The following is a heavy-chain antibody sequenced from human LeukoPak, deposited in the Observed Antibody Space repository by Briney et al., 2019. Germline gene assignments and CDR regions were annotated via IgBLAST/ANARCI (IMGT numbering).Heavy chain of an antibody. CDR1: GGSISSYY. CDR3: ARTSRFDAFDI. V-gene: IGHV4-59*08. D-gene: IGHD3-10*01. J-gene: IGHJ3*02. CDR2: IYYSGST. Sequence: TSETLSLTCTVSGGSISSYYWSWIRQPPGKGLEWIGYIYYSGSTNYNPPLKSRVTISVDTSKNQFSLKLSSVTAADTAVYYCARTSRFDAFDIWGQGTMVTVSS.